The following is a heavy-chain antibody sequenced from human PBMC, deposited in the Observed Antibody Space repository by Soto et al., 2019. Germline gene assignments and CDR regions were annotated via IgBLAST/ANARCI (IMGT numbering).Heavy chain of an antibody. CDR2: ILPIFGAA. CDR1: GSTFSSYS. CDR3: ARSSGGTAMVGPKNWFDP. J-gene: IGHJ5*02. V-gene: IGHV1-69*13. Sequence: ASVKVCSKASGSTFSSYSISWVRQAPGQGLEWMGGILPIFGAATYAQKFQGRVTITAEDSTSTAYMELSRLRSEDTAEYYCARSSGGTAMVGPKNWFDPWGQGTLVSVSS. D-gene: IGHD5-18*01.